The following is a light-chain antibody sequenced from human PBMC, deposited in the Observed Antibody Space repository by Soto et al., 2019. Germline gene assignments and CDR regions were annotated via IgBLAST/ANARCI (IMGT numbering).Light chain of an antibody. J-gene: IGLJ2*01. V-gene: IGLV2-18*02. Sequence: QSARTQPPSVSGSPGQSVTISCTGTSSDVGKYNRVSWYQQPPGTAPKLMIYEVTKLPSGVPDRFSGSKSGNTASLTISGHQAEDEADYYCSSYTSTSVVFGGGTKLTVL. CDR2: EVT. CDR3: SSYTSTSVV. CDR1: SSDVGKYNR.